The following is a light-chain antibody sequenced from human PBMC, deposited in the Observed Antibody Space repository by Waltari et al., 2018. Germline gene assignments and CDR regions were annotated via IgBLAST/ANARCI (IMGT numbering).Light chain of an antibody. Sequence: EIVLTQSPATLSLSPGERATLSCRASESIGIYLTWYQHKPGQAPRLLIYDASNRATGIPARFSGGGAGRECGRSVNSLEPEDFTVYYCQHRRNWPPYTFGQGTKLEIK. CDR2: DAS. CDR1: ESIGIY. CDR3: QHRRNWPPYT. J-gene: IGKJ2*01. V-gene: IGKV3-11*02.